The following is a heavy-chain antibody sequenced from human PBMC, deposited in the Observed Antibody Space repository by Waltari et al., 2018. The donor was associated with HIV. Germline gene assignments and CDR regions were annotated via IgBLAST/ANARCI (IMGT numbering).Heavy chain of an antibody. V-gene: IGHV5-51*03. CDR1: GYIFTSYY. J-gene: IGHJ4*02. CDR2: VYPGDSDV. D-gene: IGHD6-19*01. CDR3: ARLPYSSGWYFDN. Sequence: EVQLVQSGAVMKKPGQSLRTSCRAFGYIFTSYYVAWVRRMPGIGLHWMGIVYPGDSDVRYSPSFQGQVTISVDKSVNPAYLHSTRLKASDTAIYYCARLPYSSGWYFDNWGQGTLVTVSS.